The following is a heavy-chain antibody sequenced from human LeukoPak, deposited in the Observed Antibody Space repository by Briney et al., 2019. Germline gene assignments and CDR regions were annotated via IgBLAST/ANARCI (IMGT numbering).Heavy chain of an antibody. D-gene: IGHD4-11*01. Sequence: RGSLRLSCAASGFRFSSYGMHWVRQAPGKGLEWVAVIWNDGSNKYYADSVKGRFTISKDNSKNTVYLQMNSLRAEDTAVYYCARPYSNYGWFDPWGQGTLVTVSS. J-gene: IGHJ5*02. CDR2: IWNDGSNK. CDR1: GFRFSSYG. CDR3: ARPYSNYGWFDP. V-gene: IGHV3-33*01.